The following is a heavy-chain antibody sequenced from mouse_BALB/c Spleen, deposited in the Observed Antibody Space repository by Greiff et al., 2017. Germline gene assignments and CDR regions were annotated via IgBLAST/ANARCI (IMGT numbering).Heavy chain of an antibody. Sequence: EVQLVESGGGLVKPGGSLKLSCAASGFTFSSYAMSWVRQTPEKRLEWVATISSGGSYTYYTDSVKGRFTISRDNAKNTLYLQMSSLRSEDTAMYYCARHDGYYGVAYWGQGTLVTVSA. V-gene: IGHV5-9-3*01. CDR3: ARHDGYYGVAY. CDR2: ISSGGSYT. D-gene: IGHD2-3*01. CDR1: GFTFSSYA. J-gene: IGHJ3*01.